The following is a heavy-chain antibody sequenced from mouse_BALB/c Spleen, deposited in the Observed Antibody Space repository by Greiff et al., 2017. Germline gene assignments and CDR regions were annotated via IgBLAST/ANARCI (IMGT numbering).Heavy chain of an antibody. V-gene: IGHV1-84*02. Sequence: VQLQQSGPELVKPGASVQISCKASGYTFTDYYINWVKQKPGQGLEWIGWIYPGSGNTKYNEKFKGKATLTVDTSSSTAYMQLSSLTSEDTAVYFCATTYYGNYAWFAYWGQGTLVTVSA. CDR2: IYPGSGNT. CDR3: ATTYYGNYAWFAY. CDR1: GYTFTDYY. D-gene: IGHD2-10*01. J-gene: IGHJ3*01.